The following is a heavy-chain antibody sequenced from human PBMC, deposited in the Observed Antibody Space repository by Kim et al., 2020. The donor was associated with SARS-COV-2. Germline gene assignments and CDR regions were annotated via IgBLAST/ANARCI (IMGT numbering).Heavy chain of an antibody. J-gene: IGHJ4*02. CDR1: GFTFSSYW. CDR2: INSDGSST. CDR3: ARDGYIVGAHYYFDY. V-gene: IGHV3-74*01. Sequence: GGFLRLSCAASGFTFSSYWMHWVRQAPGKGLVWVSRINSDGSSTSYADSVKGRFTISRDNAKNTLYLQMNSLRAEDTAVYYCARDGYIVGAHYYFDYWGQGTLVTVSS. D-gene: IGHD1-26*01.